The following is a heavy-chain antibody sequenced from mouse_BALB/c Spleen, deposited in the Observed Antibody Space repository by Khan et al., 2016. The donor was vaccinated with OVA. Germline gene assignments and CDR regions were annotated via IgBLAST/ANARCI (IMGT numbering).Heavy chain of an antibody. CDR3: ATLYCNPFAY. J-gene: IGHJ3*01. CDR1: GFNIKDTY. D-gene: IGHD2-1*01. V-gene: IGHV14-3*02. CDR2: IDPANGDI. Sequence: VQLKQSGAELVKPGASVKLSCTASGFNIKDTYIHWVKQRPEQGPEWIGRIDPANGDIKYDQKFQDKATITADTSSNTAYLQVSSLTSEDTAVYYSATLYCNPFAYWGQGTLVSVSA.